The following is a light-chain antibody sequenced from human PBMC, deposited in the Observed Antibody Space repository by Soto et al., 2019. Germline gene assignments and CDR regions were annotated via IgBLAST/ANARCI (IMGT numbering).Light chain of an antibody. Sequence: EIVMTQSPATLSVSPGERATLSCRASQSINSNLAWYQQKPGQAPRLLIYDASTRATGITARLSGSGSGTEFTLTTSGLQSEDFAVYCCQQYNIWDLPVGGRTKVDIX. CDR3: QQYNIWDLP. CDR2: DAS. J-gene: IGKJ4*01. CDR1: QSINSN. V-gene: IGKV3-15*01.